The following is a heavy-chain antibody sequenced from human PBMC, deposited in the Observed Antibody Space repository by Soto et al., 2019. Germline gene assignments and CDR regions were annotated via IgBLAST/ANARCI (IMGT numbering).Heavy chain of an antibody. J-gene: IGHJ5*02. CDR2: INHSGST. CDR3: ARGPGYCSGGSCYSGFDP. Sequence: QVQLQQWGAGLLKPSETLSLTCAVYGGSFSGYYWSWIRQPPGKGLEWIGEINHSGSTNYNPSLKSRVTISVDTSKNQFSLKLSSVTAADTAVYYCARGPGYCSGGSCYSGFDPWGQGTLVTVSS. D-gene: IGHD2-15*01. CDR1: GGSFSGYY. V-gene: IGHV4-34*01.